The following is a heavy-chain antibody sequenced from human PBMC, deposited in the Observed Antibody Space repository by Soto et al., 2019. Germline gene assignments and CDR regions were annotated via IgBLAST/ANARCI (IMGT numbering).Heavy chain of an antibody. CDR3: AGGSGYGADPYYFDY. J-gene: IGHJ4*02. CDR1: GGSITSYY. V-gene: IGHV4-59*01. CDR2: IHYSGST. D-gene: IGHD3-10*01. Sequence: QVQLQESGPGLVKPSETLSLTCSVSGGSITSYYWSWIRQPPGKGLEWIGYIHYSGSTNYKPSRKSRVAIAGDTSKNQFSLKLSSVTAADTAVYYCAGGSGYGADPYYFDYWGQGTMVTVSS.